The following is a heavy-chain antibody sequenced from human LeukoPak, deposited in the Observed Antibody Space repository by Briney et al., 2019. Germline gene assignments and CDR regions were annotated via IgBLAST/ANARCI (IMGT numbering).Heavy chain of an antibody. CDR1: GFPFSDYG. D-gene: IGHD6-6*01. Sequence: GGSLRLSCAASGFPFSDYGMHWVRQAPGKGLEWVAFIRYDGNNKYYADSVKGRFTISRDNSKNTLYLQMNSLRSEDTAVYYCAKDRWGSIASLDSWGQGTQVTVSA. J-gene: IGHJ4*02. CDR2: IRYDGNNK. CDR3: AKDRWGSIASLDS. V-gene: IGHV3-30*02.